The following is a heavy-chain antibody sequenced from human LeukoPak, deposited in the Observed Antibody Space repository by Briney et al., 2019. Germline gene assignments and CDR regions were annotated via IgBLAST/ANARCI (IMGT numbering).Heavy chain of an antibody. CDR1: GYTFTGYY. D-gene: IGHD1-26*01. Sequence: GASVKVSCKASGYTFTGYYMHWVRQAPGQGLEWMGWINPNSGGTNYAQKFQGWVTMTRDTSISTAYMELSRLRSDDTAVYYCARVAVGATTHYYYGMDVWGQGTTVTVSS. V-gene: IGHV1-2*04. CDR2: INPNSGGT. CDR3: ARVAVGATTHYYYGMDV. J-gene: IGHJ6*02.